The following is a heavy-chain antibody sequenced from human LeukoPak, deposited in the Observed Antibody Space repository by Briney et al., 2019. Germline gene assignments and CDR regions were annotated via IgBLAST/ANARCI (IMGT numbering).Heavy chain of an antibody. CDR2: IWYDGSNK. J-gene: IGHJ6*02. Sequence: GGSLRLSCAASGFTFSSYGMHWVRQAPGKGLEWVAVIWYDGSNKYYADSVKGRLTISRDNSKNTLYLQMNSLRAEDTAVYYCARGKDYGDYGGYRDYYYYGMDVWGQGTTVTVSS. CDR3: ARGKDYGDYGGYRDYYYYGMDV. V-gene: IGHV3-33*01. D-gene: IGHD4-17*01. CDR1: GFTFSSYG.